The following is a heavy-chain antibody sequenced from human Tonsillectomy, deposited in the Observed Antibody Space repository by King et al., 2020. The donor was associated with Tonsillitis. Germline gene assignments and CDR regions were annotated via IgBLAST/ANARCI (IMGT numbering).Heavy chain of an antibody. CDR2: IHTSGST. V-gene: IGHV4-4*07. D-gene: IGHD2-2*01. Sequence: QLQESGPGLVKPSETLSLTCTVSGASMSSYYWSWIRQAAEKGLEWIGRIHTSGSTNYNPSLESRVTMSVDTSKNQFSLKLTSMTAADTAVYYCVRDQPVGSTRCDYWGQGILVTVSS. CDR3: VRDQPVGSTRCDY. CDR1: GASMSSYY. J-gene: IGHJ4*02.